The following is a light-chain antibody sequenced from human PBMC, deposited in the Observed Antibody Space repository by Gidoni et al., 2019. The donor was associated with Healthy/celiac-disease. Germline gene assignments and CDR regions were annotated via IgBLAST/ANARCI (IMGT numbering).Light chain of an antibody. V-gene: IGKV3-15*01. CDR3: QQYNNWLGLT. J-gene: IGKJ4*01. CDR2: GAS. Sequence: IVMKPSPTTLSVSTGERATLSCRASPSVISNLAWYQQKPGQAPKLLIYGASTSATGIPARFRGSGSWTEFTRTISSLLSEDFAVYYCQQYNNWLGLTFGGGTKVEIK. CDR1: PSVISN.